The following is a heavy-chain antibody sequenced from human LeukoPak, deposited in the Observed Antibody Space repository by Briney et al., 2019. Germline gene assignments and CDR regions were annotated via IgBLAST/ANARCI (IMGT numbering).Heavy chain of an antibody. CDR1: GGSISSSSYY. J-gene: IGHJ6*03. CDR2: IYYSGST. D-gene: IGHD3-3*02. Sequence: PSETPSLTCTVSGGSISSSSYYWGWIRPPPGKGLEWIGSIYYSGSTYYNPSLKSPVTISVDTSKNQFSLKLSSVTAADTAVYYCARAFYPGYYSYMAVWGKGTTVTVSS. V-gene: IGHV4-39*07. CDR3: ARAFYPGYYSYMAV.